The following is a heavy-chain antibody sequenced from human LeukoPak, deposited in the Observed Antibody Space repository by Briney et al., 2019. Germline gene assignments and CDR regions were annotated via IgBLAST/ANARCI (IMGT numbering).Heavy chain of an antibody. J-gene: IGHJ4*02. V-gene: IGHV3-53*01. Sequence: GGSLRLSCAASGFTVSSYYMSWVRQAPGKGLEWVSIIYSGGTTYYADSVKGRFTISRDNSKNTLYLQSDSLRAEDTAVYYCAKPGGDYDEDYFDYWGQGTLVTVSS. D-gene: IGHD4-17*01. CDR2: IYSGGTT. CDR3: AKPGGDYDEDYFDY. CDR1: GFTVSSYY.